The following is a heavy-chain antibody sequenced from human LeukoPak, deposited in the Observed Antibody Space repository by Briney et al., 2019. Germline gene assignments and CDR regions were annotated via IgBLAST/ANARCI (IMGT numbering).Heavy chain of an antibody. J-gene: IGHJ5*02. Sequence: ASVTVSCKPPGYPFTTWEINWVRQAAGQGLEWMGWVHPNSGNTAYAQKFQGRVTMTRDTSISTAYMELSGLRFDNTAVYFCARGPRNDPWGQGTLVTVSS. D-gene: IGHD1-14*01. V-gene: IGHV1-8*01. CDR2: VHPNSGNT. CDR1: GYPFTTWE. CDR3: ARGPRNDP.